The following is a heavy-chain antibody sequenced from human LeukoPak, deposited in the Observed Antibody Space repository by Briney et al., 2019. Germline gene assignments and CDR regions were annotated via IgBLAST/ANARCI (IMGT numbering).Heavy chain of an antibody. CDR1: GGSINNYY. D-gene: IGHD3-10*01. Sequence: PSETLSLTCNVSGGSINNYYWSWIRQPPGKGLEWIGYIYYSGSTNYNPSLKSRVTISVDTSKNQFSLKLSSVTAADTAVYYCARAYYFDSRNYYNPTSSFDYWGQGTLVTVSS. CDR3: ARAYYFDSRNYYNPTSSFDY. V-gene: IGHV4-59*08. CDR2: IYYSGST. J-gene: IGHJ4*02.